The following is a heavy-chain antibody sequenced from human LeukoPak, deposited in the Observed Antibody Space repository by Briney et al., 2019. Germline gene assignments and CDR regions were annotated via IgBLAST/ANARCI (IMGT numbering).Heavy chain of an antibody. CDR3: AREGGIAAAALGMDV. Sequence: PSETLSLTCTVSGGSISSYYWSWIRPPPGKGLEWIGYIYYSGSTNYNPSLKSRVTISVDTSKNQFSLKLSSVTAADTAVYYCAREGGIAAAALGMDVWGQGTTVTVSS. D-gene: IGHD6-13*01. CDR2: IYYSGST. V-gene: IGHV4-59*01. CDR1: GGSISSYY. J-gene: IGHJ6*02.